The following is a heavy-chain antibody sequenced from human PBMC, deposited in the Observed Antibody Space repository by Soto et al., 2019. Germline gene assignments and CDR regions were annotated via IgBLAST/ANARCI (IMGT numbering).Heavy chain of an antibody. D-gene: IGHD3-22*01. CDR3: ARGGYYYENSGQNAYDY. Sequence: GGSLRLSCAASGFIFSDFQINWVRQAPGRGLEWLSAITGTSAFTHYADSIEGRFTISRDNPNNLLFLQMDNLRPEDTAVYYCARGGYYYENSGQNAYDYWGQGILVTVSS. CDR2: ITGTSAFT. J-gene: IGHJ4*01. CDR1: GFIFSDFQ. V-gene: IGHV3-21*04.